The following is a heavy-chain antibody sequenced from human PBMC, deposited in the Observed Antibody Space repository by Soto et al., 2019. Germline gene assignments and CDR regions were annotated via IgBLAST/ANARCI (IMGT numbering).Heavy chain of an antibody. CDR1: GGSFSGYY. D-gene: IGHD4-4*01. V-gene: IGHV4-34*01. Sequence: SETLSLTCAVYGGSFSGYYWSWIRQPPGKGLEWSGEINHSGSTNYNPSLKSRVTISVDTSKNQFSLKLSSVTASDTAVYYCARGAPNYSNLNYYYYYGMDVWGQGTTVT. CDR2: INHSGST. J-gene: IGHJ6*02. CDR3: ARGAPNYSNLNYYYYYGMDV.